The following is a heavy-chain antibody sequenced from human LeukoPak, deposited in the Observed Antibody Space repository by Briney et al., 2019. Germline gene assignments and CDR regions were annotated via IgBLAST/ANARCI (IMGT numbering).Heavy chain of an antibody. CDR3: ARDLANAFDI. CDR1: GFTFSSYS. V-gene: IGHV3-21*01. Sequence: GGSLRLSCAASGFTFSSYSMHWVRQAPGKGLEWVSSISSSSSYIYYADSVKGRFTISRDNAKNSLYLQMNSLRAEDTAVYYCARDLANAFDIWGQGTMVTVSS. CDR2: ISSSSSYI. J-gene: IGHJ3*02.